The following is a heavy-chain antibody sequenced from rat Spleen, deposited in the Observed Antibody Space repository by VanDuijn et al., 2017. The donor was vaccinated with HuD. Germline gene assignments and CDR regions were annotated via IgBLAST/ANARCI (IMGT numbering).Heavy chain of an antibody. D-gene: IGHD1-12*02. J-gene: IGHJ2*01. CDR2: IWTGGST. CDR1: GFSLTNYN. Sequence: QVQLKESGPGLVQPSQTLSLTCTVSGFSLTNYNVHWVRQPTGKGLEWMGIIWTGGSTDYNSVLKSRLSISRDTSKSQVFLKMNSLQTDDTAKYFCARRGYDGSYYYFDYWGQGVMVTVSS. V-gene: IGHV2-30*01. CDR3: ARRGYDGSYYYFDY.